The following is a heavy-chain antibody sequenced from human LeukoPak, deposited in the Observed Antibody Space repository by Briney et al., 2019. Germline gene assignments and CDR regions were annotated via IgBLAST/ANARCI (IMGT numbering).Heavy chain of an antibody. CDR1: GFTVSSNY. CDR3: ASRDM. D-gene: IGHD5-24*01. CDR2: IYSGGST. Sequence: GGSLRLSCAASGFTVSSNYIIWVRQAPGKGLEWVSVIYSGGSTYYADSVKGRFTISRDNSKNTVYLQMSRLRAEDTAVYYCASRDMGGQGTLVTVSS. J-gene: IGHJ4*02. V-gene: IGHV3-66*01.